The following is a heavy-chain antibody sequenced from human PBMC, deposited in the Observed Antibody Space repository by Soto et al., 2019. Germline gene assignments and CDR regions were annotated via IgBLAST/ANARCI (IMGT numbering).Heavy chain of an antibody. J-gene: IGHJ6*03. CDR3: ARVPSSSYYYYYYMDV. Sequence: GGSLRLSCAASGFTVSSNYMSWVRQAPGKGLEWVSVIYSGGSTYYADSVKGRFTISRHNSKNTLYLQMNSLRAEDMAVYYCARVPSSSYYYYYYMDVWGKGTTVTVSS. V-gene: IGHV3-53*04. CDR2: IYSGGST. CDR1: GFTVSSNY. D-gene: IGHD6-6*01.